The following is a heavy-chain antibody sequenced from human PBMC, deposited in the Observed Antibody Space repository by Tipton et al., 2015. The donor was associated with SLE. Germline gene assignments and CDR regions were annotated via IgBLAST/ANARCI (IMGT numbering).Heavy chain of an antibody. Sequence: TLSLTCTVSGGSISSSTYYWGWIRQPPGKGLEWIGTIYYSGSTDYNPSLKSRVTISVDTSKNQFSLKLSSVTAADTAVYYCARGGSGSLFDYWGQGTLVTVSS. V-gene: IGHV4-39*07. CDR2: IYYSGST. D-gene: IGHD1-26*01. CDR3: ARGGSGSLFDY. J-gene: IGHJ4*02. CDR1: GGSISSSTYY.